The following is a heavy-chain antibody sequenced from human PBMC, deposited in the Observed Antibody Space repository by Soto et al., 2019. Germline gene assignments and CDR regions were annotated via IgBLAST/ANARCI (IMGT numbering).Heavy chain of an antibody. Sequence: EVQLVESGGGLVQPGGSLRLSCAASGFTFSSYSMNWVRQAPGKGLEWVSYISSSSSTIYYADSVKGRFTISRDNAKNSLYLQMNSLRDEDTAVYYFASLGALKRIYAFDIWGQGTMVTVSS. D-gene: IGHD3-10*01. CDR3: ASLGALKRIYAFDI. CDR2: ISSSSSTI. V-gene: IGHV3-48*02. CDR1: GFTFSSYS. J-gene: IGHJ3*02.